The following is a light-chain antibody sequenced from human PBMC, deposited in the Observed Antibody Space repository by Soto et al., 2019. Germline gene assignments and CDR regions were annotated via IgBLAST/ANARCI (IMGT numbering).Light chain of an antibody. J-gene: IGLJ3*02. CDR3: QVWDISSGHVV. Sequence: SYELTQPPSVSVAPGKTASVACGGSNIGSKSVHWYQKKSRQAPVLVMYYDSDLPSGIPERFSGSNSGNTATLTISRVEAGDAADYYCQVWDISSGHVVFCGGTKLTVL. CDR2: YDS. V-gene: IGLV3-21*01. CDR1: NIGSKS.